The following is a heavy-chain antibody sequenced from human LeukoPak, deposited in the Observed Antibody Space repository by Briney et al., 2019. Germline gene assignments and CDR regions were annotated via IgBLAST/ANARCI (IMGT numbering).Heavy chain of an antibody. J-gene: IGHJ6*03. CDR3: ASGPYSSSSPYYYYYYMDV. CDR2: TILNSDGR. D-gene: IGHD6-6*01. V-gene: IGHV1-2*02. CDR1: GSSFTYNY. Sequence: GAAVNLSCNASGSSFTYNYMHRVRHAPAQGLGRMGWTILNSDGRNYAQKFEGRVTMTRDTSISTAYMELSRLRSDDTAVYYCASGPYSSSSPYYYYYYMDVWGKGTTVTVSS.